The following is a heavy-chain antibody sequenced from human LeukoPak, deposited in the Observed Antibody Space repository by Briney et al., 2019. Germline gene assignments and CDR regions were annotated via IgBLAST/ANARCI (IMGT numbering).Heavy chain of an antibody. J-gene: IGHJ4*02. CDR3: AKGRPGIAAAGTGIY. CDR1: GYTFSSYA. V-gene: IGHV3-23*01. CDR2: ISGSGGST. D-gene: IGHD6-13*01. Sequence: GGSLRLSCEASGYTFSSYAMSWVRQAPGQGLEWVSAISGSGGSTYYADSVKGRFTISRDNSKNTLYLQMNSLRAEDTAVYYCAKGRPGIAAAGTGIYWGQGTLVTVSS.